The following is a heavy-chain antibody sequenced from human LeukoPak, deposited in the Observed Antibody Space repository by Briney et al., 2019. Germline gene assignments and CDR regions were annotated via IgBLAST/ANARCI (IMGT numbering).Heavy chain of an antibody. J-gene: IGHJ4*02. CDR2: ISSSSSYI. CDR3: ARALWSFYYSDY. CDR1: GFTFSSYS. V-gene: IGHV3-21*01. Sequence: GGSLRLSCAASGFTFSSYSMNWVRQAPGKGLEWVSSISSSSSYIYYADSVKGRFTISRDNAKNSLYLQMNSLRAEDTAVYYCARALWSFYYSDYWGQGTLVTVSS. D-gene: IGHD5-18*01.